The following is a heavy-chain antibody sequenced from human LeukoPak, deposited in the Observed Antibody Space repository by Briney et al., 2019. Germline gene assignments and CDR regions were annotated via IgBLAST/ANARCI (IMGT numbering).Heavy chain of an antibody. D-gene: IGHD1-26*01. Sequence: SETLSLTCTASGGSITNYYWTWIRQPPGKGLEWIGYIHYSGSTNYNPSLKSRVTISVDTSKNQFSPKLSSVTAADTAVYYCARGVGAPSFDYWGQGTLVTVPS. CDR3: ARGVGAPSFDY. CDR2: IHYSGST. CDR1: GGSITNYY. V-gene: IGHV4-59*08. J-gene: IGHJ4*02.